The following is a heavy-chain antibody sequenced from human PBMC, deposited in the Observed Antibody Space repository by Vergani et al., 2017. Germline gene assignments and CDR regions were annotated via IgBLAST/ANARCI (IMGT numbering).Heavy chain of an antibody. D-gene: IGHD3-16*01. J-gene: IGHJ4*01. CDR2: VYDGGST. Sequence: QLHLQESGPRLVKPSETLSLTCTVSGGSIRGGNYYWGWIRQPPGKGLEWIGSVYDGGSTYYNPALGSRVTISVDTSKNQFFLKLRSVPAADTAVYFCARPFTDFDYWGHGTLVTVSS. CDR3: ARPFTDFDY. V-gene: IGHV4-39*01. CDR1: GGSIRGGNYY.